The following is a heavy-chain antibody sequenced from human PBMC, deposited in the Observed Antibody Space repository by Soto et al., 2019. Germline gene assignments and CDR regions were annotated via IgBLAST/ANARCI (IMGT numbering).Heavy chain of an antibody. CDR1: GYSFRSYG. CDR3: ARDRLRGYDSSGFYS. J-gene: IGHJ5*02. D-gene: IGHD3-22*01. V-gene: IGHV1-18*01. Sequence: QVQLVQSGGELRQPGASVKVSCEASGYSFRSYGINWVRQAPGQGLEWMGWINPYNGNRNYAQKFEDRITMTTDTSTNTVYMELRSLRSDDTAVYYCARDRLRGYDSSGFYSWGQGTLVIVSS. CDR2: INPYNGNR.